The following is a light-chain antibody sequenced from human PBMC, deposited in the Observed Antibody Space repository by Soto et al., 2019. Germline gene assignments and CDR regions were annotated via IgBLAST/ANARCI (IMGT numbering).Light chain of an antibody. CDR1: QSVSSSC. J-gene: IGKJ5*01. Sequence: EVVLTQSPGTPPLSPGERATLSCSASQSVSSSCVAWYQQNRGQAPRLLMYGASSRATGIPDRFSGSGSGTDFTLTISSLEPEDFVRYYCQHFRAFVQATRPEI. CDR3: QHFRA. CDR2: GAS. V-gene: IGKV3-20*01.